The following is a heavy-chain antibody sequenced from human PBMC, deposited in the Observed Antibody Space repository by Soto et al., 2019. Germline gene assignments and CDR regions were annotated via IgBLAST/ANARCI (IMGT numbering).Heavy chain of an antibody. CDR2: IYYSGST. J-gene: IGHJ6*02. V-gene: IGHV4-59*01. CDR3: ARAAMAVVVPSAVYYYYGMDV. CDR1: GGSISSYY. Sequence: SETLSLTCTVSGGSISSYYWSWIRQPPGKGLEWIGYIYYSGSTNYNPSLKSRVTISVDTSKNQFSLKLSSVTAADTAVYYCARAAMAVVVPSAVYYYYGMDVWGQXTTVTVSS. D-gene: IGHD2-2*01.